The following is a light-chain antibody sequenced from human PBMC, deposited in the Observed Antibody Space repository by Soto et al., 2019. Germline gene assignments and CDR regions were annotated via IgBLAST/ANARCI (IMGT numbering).Light chain of an antibody. V-gene: IGKV3-15*01. CDR1: QSVSST. CDR3: QQYNNWPPWT. Sequence: EIVITQSPATLCVSRGDSAKICCRASQSVSSTLAWYQQKPGQAPRLIIYGASTRATGIPARFSGSGSGTEFTLTISSLQSEAFAVYYCQQYNNWPPWTFGQGTKVDIK. J-gene: IGKJ1*01. CDR2: GAS.